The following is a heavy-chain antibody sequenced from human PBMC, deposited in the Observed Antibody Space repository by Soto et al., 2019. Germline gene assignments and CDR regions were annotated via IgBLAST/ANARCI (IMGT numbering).Heavy chain of an antibody. Sequence: GGSLRLSCAASGFTFSSYWMHWVRQAPGKGLVWVSRINSDGSSTSYADSVKGRFTISRDNAKNTLYLQMNSLRAEDTAVYYCARVSNTLDFGNAGVDYWGQGTLVTVSS. J-gene: IGHJ4*02. D-gene: IGHD3-3*01. CDR3: ARVSNTLDFGNAGVDY. V-gene: IGHV3-74*01. CDR2: INSDGSST. CDR1: GFTFSSYW.